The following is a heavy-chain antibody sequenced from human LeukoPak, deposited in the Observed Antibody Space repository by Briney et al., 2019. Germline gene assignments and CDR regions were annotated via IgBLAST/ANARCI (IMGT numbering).Heavy chain of an antibody. CDR3: ARGNQLVRDYYYYYMDV. J-gene: IGHJ6*03. CDR2: IWYDGSNK. CDR1: GFTFSSYG. Sequence: PGRSLRLSCAASGFTFSSYGMHWVRQAPGKGLEWVAVIWYDGSNKYYADSVKGRFTISRDNSKNTLYLQMHSLRAEDTAVYYCARGNQLVRDYYYYYMDVWGKGTTVTVSS. V-gene: IGHV3-33*01. D-gene: IGHD6-6*01.